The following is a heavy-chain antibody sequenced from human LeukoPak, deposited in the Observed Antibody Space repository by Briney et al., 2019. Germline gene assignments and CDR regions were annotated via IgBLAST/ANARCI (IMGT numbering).Heavy chain of an antibody. V-gene: IGHV1-8*01. CDR2: MNPNSGNT. CDR3: TKGARAHYADV. J-gene: IGHJ6*04. CDR1: GYTFTSYD. Sequence: ASVKVSCKASGYTFTSYDINWVRQATGQGLEWMGWMNPNSGNTGYAQKFQGGVTMTRNTSISTAYMELSSLRSEDTAVYYCTKGARAHYADVWGKGTTVTVSS. D-gene: IGHD2-2*01.